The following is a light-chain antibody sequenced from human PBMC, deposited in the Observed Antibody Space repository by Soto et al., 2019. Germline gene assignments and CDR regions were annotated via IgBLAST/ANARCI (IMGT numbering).Light chain of an antibody. Sequence: DIVLTQSPATLSLSPGERATLSCRASQSVGSQLAWYQQKPGQAPRLLIYGAFNRATGIPVRFSGSGSGTDFTLTISSLEPEDFAVYYCQRYFNLGPGTKGDIK. CDR1: QSVGSQ. CDR3: QRYFN. CDR2: GAF. J-gene: IGKJ3*01. V-gene: IGKV3-11*01.